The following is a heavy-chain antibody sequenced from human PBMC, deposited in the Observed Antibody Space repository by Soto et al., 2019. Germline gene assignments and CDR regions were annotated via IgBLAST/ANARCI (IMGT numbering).Heavy chain of an antibody. V-gene: IGHV3-21*06. CDR2: ISGSSTYI. CDR3: ARREYDILTGYYMVH. Sequence: EVQLVESGGGLVKPGGSLRLSCAASGFTFSSDTMNWVRQAPGKGLEWVSSISGSSTYIYYADSVKGRFTISRDNAKNSLYLQMNSLRAEDTAVYYCARREYDILTGYYMVHWGQGTLVNVSS. D-gene: IGHD3-9*01. CDR1: GFTFSSDT. J-gene: IGHJ4*02.